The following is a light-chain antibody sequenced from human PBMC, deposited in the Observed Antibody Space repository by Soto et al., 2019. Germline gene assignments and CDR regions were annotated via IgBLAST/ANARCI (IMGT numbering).Light chain of an antibody. V-gene: IGKV3-15*01. J-gene: IGKJ1*01. CDR3: QQYNNWPPVT. CDR1: QSVTSK. Sequence: EVVMTQSPVTLSVSPGQRATLSCRASQSVTSKLAWYQQKPGQAPRLLIHGASTRATGIPARFSGSGSGTEFTLTISSLQSEDFAVYYCQQYNNWPPVTFGQGTKVDIK. CDR2: GAS.